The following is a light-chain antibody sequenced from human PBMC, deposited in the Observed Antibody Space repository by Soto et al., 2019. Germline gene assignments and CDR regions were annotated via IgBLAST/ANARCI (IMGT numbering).Light chain of an antibody. CDR2: GAS. V-gene: IGKV3-20*01. J-gene: IGKJ1*01. CDR1: QSVSNNY. CDR3: QQSYSKPWT. Sequence: EIVLTQSPGTLSLSPGERATLSCRASQSVSNNYLAWYQQKPGQAPRLLIYGASNRATGIPDRITGSGSGTDFTLTISSLQPEDFAMYYCQQSYSKPWTFGQGTKVE.